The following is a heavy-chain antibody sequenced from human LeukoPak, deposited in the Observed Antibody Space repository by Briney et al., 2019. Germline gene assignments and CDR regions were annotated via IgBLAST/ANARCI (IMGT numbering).Heavy chain of an antibody. CDR3: ARDIRETYYYDSSGYYDY. CDR1: GGSFSGYS. D-gene: IGHD3-22*01. CDR2: INHSGST. Sequence: SETLSLTCAVCGGSFSGYSWSWIRQPPGKGLEWIGEINHSGSTYYNPSLKSRVTISVDMSKNQFSLKLTSVTAADTAVYYCARDIRETYYYDSSGYYDYWGQGTLVTVSS. J-gene: IGHJ4*02. V-gene: IGHV4-34*01.